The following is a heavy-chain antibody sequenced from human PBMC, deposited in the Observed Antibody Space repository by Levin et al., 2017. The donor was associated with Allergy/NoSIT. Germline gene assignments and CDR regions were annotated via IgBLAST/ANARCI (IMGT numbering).Heavy chain of an antibody. CDR2: IIPIFGTA. V-gene: IGHV1-69*01. CDR1: GGTFSSYA. D-gene: IGHD4-17*01. J-gene: IGHJ6*03. Sequence: KISCKASGGTFSSYAISWVRQAPGQGLEWMGGIIPIFGTANYAQKFQGRVTITADESTSTAYMELSSLRSEDTAVYYCARGKRGDFDYYYMDVWGKGTTVTVSS. CDR3: ARGKRGDFDYYYMDV.